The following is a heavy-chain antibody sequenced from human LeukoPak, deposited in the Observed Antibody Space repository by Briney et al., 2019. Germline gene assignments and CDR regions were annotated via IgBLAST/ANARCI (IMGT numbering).Heavy chain of an antibody. Sequence: PGGALRLSCAASGVTFSNAWMSWGREAPGKGLEWVGRIKSKTDGEPTHYAAPVKARFTISRDHSKTTLYLQMNSLKIEDTAVYYCTTSMDVWGQGTTVTVSS. V-gene: IGHV3-15*01. J-gene: IGHJ6*02. CDR1: GVTFSNAW. CDR2: IKSKTDGEPT. CDR3: TTSMDV.